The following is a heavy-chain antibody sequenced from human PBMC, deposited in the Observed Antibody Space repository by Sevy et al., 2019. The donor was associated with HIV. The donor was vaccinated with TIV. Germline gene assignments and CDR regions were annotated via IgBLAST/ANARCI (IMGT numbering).Heavy chain of an antibody. CDR2: IIGSGGST. J-gene: IGHJ5*02. D-gene: IGHD3-3*01. CDR3: AKGGIWSPPTWFDP. Sequence: GGSLRLSCAASGFTFSSFAMSWVRQAPGKGLEWVSAIIGSGGSTNYADSVKGRFTISRDNFKNTLYLQMNSLRGEDTAVYYCAKGGIWSPPTWFDPWGQGTLVTVSS. V-gene: IGHV3-23*01. CDR1: GFTFSSFA.